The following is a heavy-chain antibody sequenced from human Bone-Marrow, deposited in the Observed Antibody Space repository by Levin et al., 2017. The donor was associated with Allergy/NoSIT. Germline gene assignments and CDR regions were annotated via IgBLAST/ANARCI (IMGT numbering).Heavy chain of an antibody. CDR3: ARDRKYTSSWYDNWFDP. CDR1: GFTFDDYG. CDR2: VNWNGGTS. Sequence: GESLKISCAASGFTFDDYGMSWVRQTPGKGLEWVSGVNWNGGTSTYADSVKGRFTISRDNAKNFLYLQMNSLRVEDTAFYYCARDRKYTSSWYDNWFDPWGQGTLVTVSS. V-gene: IGHV3-20*04. D-gene: IGHD6-13*01. J-gene: IGHJ5*02.